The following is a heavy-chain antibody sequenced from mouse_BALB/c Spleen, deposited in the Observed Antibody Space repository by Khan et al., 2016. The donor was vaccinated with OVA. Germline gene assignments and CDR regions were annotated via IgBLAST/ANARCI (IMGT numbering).Heavy chain of an antibody. V-gene: IGHV2-6-1*01. J-gene: IGHJ4*01. Sequence: QVQLKESGPGLVAPSQSLSITCTISGFSLTDYGVHWLRQPPGKGLEWLVVIWSDGSTTYNSTLKSRLIISKDNSKSQVFLKMNSLQTDDTARYYCARQAYYHYYIMDYWGQGTSVTVSS. CDR3: ARQAYYHYYIMDY. D-gene: IGHD2-10*01. CDR2: IWSDGST. CDR1: GFSLTDYG.